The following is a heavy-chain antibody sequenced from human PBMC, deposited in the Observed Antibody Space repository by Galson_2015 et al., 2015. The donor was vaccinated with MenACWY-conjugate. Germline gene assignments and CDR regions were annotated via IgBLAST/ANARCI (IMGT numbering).Heavy chain of an antibody. CDR1: GFTFSSYG. Sequence: LRLSCAASGFTFSSYGMHWVRQAPGKGLEWVAVISYDGSNKYYADSVKGRFTISRDNSKNTLYLQMNSLRAEDTAVYYCAKVGAEDDFWSGYYYYYYGMDVWGQGTTVTVSS. V-gene: IGHV3-30*18. D-gene: IGHD3-3*01. CDR2: ISYDGSNK. CDR3: AKVGAEDDFWSGYYYYYYGMDV. J-gene: IGHJ6*02.